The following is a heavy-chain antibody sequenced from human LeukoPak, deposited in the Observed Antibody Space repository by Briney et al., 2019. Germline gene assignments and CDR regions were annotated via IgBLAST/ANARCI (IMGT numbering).Heavy chain of an antibody. CDR2: IIPIFGTA. CDR1: GGTFSSYA. D-gene: IGHD6-19*01. Sequence: ASVKVSCKASGGTFSSYAISWVRQAPGQGLEWMGGIIPIFGTANYAQKFQDRVTITADESTSTAYMELSSLRSEDTAVYYCARSAYSSGWYAFDYWGQGTLVTVSS. J-gene: IGHJ4*02. V-gene: IGHV1-69*13. CDR3: ARSAYSSGWYAFDY.